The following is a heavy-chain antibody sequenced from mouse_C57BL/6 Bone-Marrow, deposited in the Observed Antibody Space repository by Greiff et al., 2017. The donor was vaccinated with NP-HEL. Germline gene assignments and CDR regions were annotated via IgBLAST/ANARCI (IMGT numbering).Heavy chain of an antibody. CDR1: GYSITSGYY. CDR3: ARELYSMFAY. V-gene: IGHV3-6*01. J-gene: IGHJ3*01. Sequence: EVQLQESGPGLVKPSQSLSLTCSVTGYSITSGYYWNWIRQFPGNKLEWMGYISYDGSNNYNPSLKNRISITRDTSKNQFCLKLNSVATEDTATYYCARELYSMFAYWGQGTLVTVSA. CDR2: ISYDGSN.